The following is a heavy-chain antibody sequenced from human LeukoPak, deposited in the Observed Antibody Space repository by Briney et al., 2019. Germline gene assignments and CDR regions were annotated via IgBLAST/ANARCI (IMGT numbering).Heavy chain of an antibody. CDR3: AREVVIKDYYYYGMDV. J-gene: IGHJ6*02. CDR1: GFIFSSYG. D-gene: IGHD4-23*01. V-gene: IGHV3-30*19. CDR2: IWYDGSNK. Sequence: GRSLRLSCAASGFIFSSYGMHWVRQAPGKGLEWVAVIWYDGSNKYYADSVKGRFTISRDNSKNTLYLQMNSLRAEDTAVYYCAREVVIKDYYYYGMDVWGQGTTVTVSS.